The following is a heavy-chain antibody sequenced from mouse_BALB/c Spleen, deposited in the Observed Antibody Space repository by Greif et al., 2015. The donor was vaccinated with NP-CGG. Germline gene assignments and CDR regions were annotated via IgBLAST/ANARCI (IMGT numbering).Heavy chain of an antibody. CDR1: GYSFTGYY. J-gene: IGHJ4*01. CDR3: ARETFYDGYYVKAMDY. CDR2: ISCYNGAT. V-gene: IGHV1S34*01. D-gene: IGHD2-3*01. Sequence: LVKTGASVKISCKASGYSFTGYYMHWVKQSHGKSLEWIGYISCYNGATSYNQKFKGKATFTVDTSSSTAYMQFNSLTSEDSAVYYCARETFYDGYYVKAMDYWGQGTSVTVSS.